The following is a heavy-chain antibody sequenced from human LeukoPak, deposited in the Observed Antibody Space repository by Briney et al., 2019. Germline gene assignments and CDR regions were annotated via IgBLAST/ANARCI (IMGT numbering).Heavy chain of an antibody. V-gene: IGHV3-33*01. CDR3: ARGFYCSSTSCYHYFDY. J-gene: IGHJ4*02. D-gene: IGHD2-2*01. Sequence: GGSLRLSCAASGFTFSSYGMHWVRQAPGKGLEWVAVIWYDGSNKYYADSVKGRFTISRDNSKNTLYLQMNSLRAEGTAVYYCARGFYCSSTSCYHYFDYWGQGTLVTVSS. CDR1: GFTFSSYG. CDR2: IWYDGSNK.